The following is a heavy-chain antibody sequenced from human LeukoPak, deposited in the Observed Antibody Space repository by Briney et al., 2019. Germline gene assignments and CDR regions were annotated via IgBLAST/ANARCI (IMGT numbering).Heavy chain of an antibody. D-gene: IGHD5-12*01. CDR2: IYHSGST. Sequence: PSETLSLTCGVSGGPIISANWWTWVRQPPGKGLEWIGEIYHSGSTNYNPSLKSRVTISVDKSKNQFSLKLNSVTAADTAVYYCARRRDINWFDPWGQGTLVTLSS. CDR1: GGPIISANW. CDR3: ARRRDINWFDP. V-gene: IGHV4-4*02. J-gene: IGHJ5*02.